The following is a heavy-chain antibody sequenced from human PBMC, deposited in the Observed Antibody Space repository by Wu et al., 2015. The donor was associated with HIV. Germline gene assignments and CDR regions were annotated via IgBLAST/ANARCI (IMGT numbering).Heavy chain of an antibody. CDR1: GYTFTGYY. CDR2: INPNSGGT. CDR3: ARERVAYSSGWYDYDAFDI. Sequence: QVQLVQSGAEVKKPGASVKVSCKASGYTFTGYYMHWVRQAPGQGLEWMGWINPNSGGTNYAQKLQGRVTMTTDTSTSTAYMELRSLRSDDTAVYYCARERVAYSSGWYDYDAFDIWGQGTMVTVSS. J-gene: IGHJ3*02. V-gene: IGHV1-2*02. D-gene: IGHD6-19*01.